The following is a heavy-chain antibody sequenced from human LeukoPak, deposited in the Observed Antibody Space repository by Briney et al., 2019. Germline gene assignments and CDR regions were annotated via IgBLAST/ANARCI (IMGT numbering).Heavy chain of an antibody. Sequence: GGSLRLSCAASGFTFSSYNMNWVRQAPGKGLEWVSSISSTSSSYRYYADSVKGRFTISRDNAKNSLYLQMNSLRAEDTAVYYCAREHSGYDFPGRDYYYMDVWGKGTTVTVSS. J-gene: IGHJ6*03. V-gene: IGHV3-21*01. CDR3: AREHSGYDFPGRDYYYMDV. CDR1: GFTFSSYN. CDR2: ISSTSSSYR. D-gene: IGHD5-12*01.